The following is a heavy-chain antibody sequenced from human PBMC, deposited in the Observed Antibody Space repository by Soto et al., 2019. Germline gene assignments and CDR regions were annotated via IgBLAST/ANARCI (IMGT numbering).Heavy chain of an antibody. Sequence: EVQLVESGGGLVQPGGSLRLSCAASGFTFSSYWMHWVRQAPGKGLVWVSRINGDGSSITYADSVKGRFTISRDNAKNTLYLQMNSLRAEDTAVYYCAAPAPGYFYYYMDVWGKGTTVTVSS. V-gene: IGHV3-74*01. D-gene: IGHD6-13*01. CDR1: GFTFSSYW. CDR3: AAPAPGYFYYYMDV. CDR2: INGDGSSI. J-gene: IGHJ6*03.